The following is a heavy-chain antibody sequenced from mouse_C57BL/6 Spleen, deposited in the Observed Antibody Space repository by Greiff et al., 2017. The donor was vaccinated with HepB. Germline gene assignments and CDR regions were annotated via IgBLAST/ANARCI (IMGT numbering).Heavy chain of an antibody. J-gene: IGHJ1*03. CDR1: GYTFTSYW. CDR2: IYPSDSET. V-gene: IGHV1-61*01. D-gene: IGHD2-3*01. CDR3: AIDGYYWYFDV. Sequence: QVQLQQPGAELVRPGSSVKLSCKASGYTFTSYWMDWVKQRPGQGLEWIGNIYPSDSETHYNQKFKDKATLTVDKSSSTAYMQLSSLTSEDSAVYYCAIDGYYWYFDVWGTGTTVTVSS.